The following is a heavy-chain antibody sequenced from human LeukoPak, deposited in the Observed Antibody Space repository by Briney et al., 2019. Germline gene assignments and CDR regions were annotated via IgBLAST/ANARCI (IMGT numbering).Heavy chain of an antibody. J-gene: IGHJ4*02. CDR3: ARDMTPWGIAAAYFDY. Sequence: GGSLRLSCAASGFTFSSYWMSWVRQAPGKGLEWVANIKQDGSEKYYVDSVKGRFTISRDNAKNSLYLQMNSLRAEDTAVYYCARDMTPWGIAAAYFDYWGQGTLVTVSS. D-gene: IGHD6-13*01. CDR1: GFTFSSYW. CDR2: IKQDGSEK. V-gene: IGHV3-7*03.